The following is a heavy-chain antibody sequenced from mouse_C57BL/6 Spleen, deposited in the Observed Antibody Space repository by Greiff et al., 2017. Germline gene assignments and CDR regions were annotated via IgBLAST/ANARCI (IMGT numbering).Heavy chain of an antibody. CDR2: IWTGGGT. V-gene: IGHV2-9-1*01. CDR3: ARNIEGYGNYDWFAY. J-gene: IGHJ3*01. CDR1: GFSLTSYA. Sequence: VKLMESGPGLVAPSQSLSISCTVSGFSLTSYAIRWVRQPPGQGLEWLGVIWTGGGTNYNSALKSRLSISKDNSKSQVFVKMNSLQTDDTARYYCARNIEGYGNYDWFAYWGQGTLVTVSA. D-gene: IGHD2-1*01.